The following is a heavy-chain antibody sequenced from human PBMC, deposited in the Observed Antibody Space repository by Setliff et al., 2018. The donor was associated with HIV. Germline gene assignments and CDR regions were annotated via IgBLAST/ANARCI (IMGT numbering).Heavy chain of an antibody. CDR1: GGSISSGSYY. D-gene: IGHD6-13*01. Sequence: SETLSLTCTVSGGSISSGSYYWSWIRQPAGKGLEWIGRIYTSGSPNYNPSLKSRVTISVDTSKNQFSLKLSSVTAADTAVYYCARDSGAAAGTGYYYYGMDVWGQGTTVTVSS. J-gene: IGHJ6*02. CDR2: IYTSGSP. V-gene: IGHV4-61*02. CDR3: ARDSGAAAGTGYYYYGMDV.